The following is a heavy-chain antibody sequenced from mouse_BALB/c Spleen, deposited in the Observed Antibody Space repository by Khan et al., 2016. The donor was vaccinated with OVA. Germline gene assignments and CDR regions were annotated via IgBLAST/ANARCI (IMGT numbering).Heavy chain of an antibody. CDR2: IWSDGIT. V-gene: IGHV2-6*02. D-gene: IGHD3-1*01. CDR1: GFSLTTYG. J-gene: IGHJ4*01. Sequence: VQLQESGPGLVAPSQSLSITCTVSGFSLTTYGVHWVRQPPGKGLEWLVVIWSDGITTYNSALKSRLSISKDNSKSQGFFKMNSLQTYVPAIYSCARGLFYAIDYWGQGTSVTVSS. CDR3: ARGLFYAIDY.